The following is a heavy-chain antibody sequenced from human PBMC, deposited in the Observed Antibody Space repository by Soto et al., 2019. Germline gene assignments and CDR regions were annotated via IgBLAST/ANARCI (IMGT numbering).Heavy chain of an antibody. CDR2: INHSGST. V-gene: IGHV4-30-2*06. D-gene: IGHD2-15*01. CDR1: GDSISSGTYS. J-gene: IGHJ6*02. CDR3: ARDRAATYYYGMDV. Sequence: QLQLQESGSGLVKTSQTLSLTCAVSGDSISSGTYSWSWIRQSPGKGLEWIGYINHSGSTYYNPSLKSRVTISVDRSKNRFSLKLSSVTAADTAVYYCARDRAATYYYGMDVWAQGSTVTVSS.